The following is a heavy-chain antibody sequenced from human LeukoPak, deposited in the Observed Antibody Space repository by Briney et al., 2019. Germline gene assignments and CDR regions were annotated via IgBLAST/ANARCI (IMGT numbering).Heavy chain of an antibody. D-gene: IGHD6-6*01. CDR3: ARGAKYSSSDY. V-gene: IGHV3-30*04. CDR1: GFTFSSYA. Sequence: PGGSLRLSCAASGFTFSSYAMHWVRQAPGKGLEWVAVISYDGSNKYYADSVKGRFTISRDNSKNTLYLQMNSLRAEDTAVYYCARGAKYSSSDYWGQGTLVTVSS. J-gene: IGHJ4*02. CDR2: ISYDGSNK.